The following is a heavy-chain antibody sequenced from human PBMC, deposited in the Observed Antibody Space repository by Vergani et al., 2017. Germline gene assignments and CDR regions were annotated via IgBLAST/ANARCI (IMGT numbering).Heavy chain of an antibody. CDR1: GGSISSGGYY. CDR3: ARVMIGGYSSSWYAPSGWFDP. CDR2: IYYSGST. J-gene: IGHJ5*02. D-gene: IGHD6-13*01. V-gene: IGHV4-31*03. Sequence: QVQLQESGPGLVKPSQTLSLTCTVSGGSISSGGYYWSWIRQHPGKGLEWIGYIYYSGSTYYNPSLKSRVTISVDTSKNQFSLKLSAVTAADTAVYYCARVMIGGYSSSWYAPSGWFDPWGQGTLVTVSS.